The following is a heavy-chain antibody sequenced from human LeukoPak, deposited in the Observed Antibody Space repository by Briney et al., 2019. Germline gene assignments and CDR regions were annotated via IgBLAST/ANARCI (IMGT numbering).Heavy chain of an antibody. V-gene: IGHV3-53*01. CDR2: IYSGGST. D-gene: IGHD6-13*01. CDR1: GFTVSSNY. J-gene: IGHJ4*02. CDR3: ASSWGSSWYLDY. Sequence: PGGSLRLSCAASGFTVSSNYMSWVRQAPGKGLEWVSVIYSGGSTYYADSVKGRFTISRDNAKNSLYLQMNSLRAEDTALYYCASSWGSSWYLDYWGQGTLVTVSS.